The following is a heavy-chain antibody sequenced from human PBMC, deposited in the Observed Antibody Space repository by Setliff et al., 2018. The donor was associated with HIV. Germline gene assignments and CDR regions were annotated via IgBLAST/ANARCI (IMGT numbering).Heavy chain of an antibody. CDR3: AKDYTLTFWEYNWFDV. CDR1: GFTFSSYA. Sequence: PGGSLRLSCAASGFTFSSYAMSWVRQAPGKGLEWVSAISGSGGSTYYADSVKGRFTISRDNSKNTLYLQMNDLRAEDTALYYCAKDYTLTFWEYNWFDVWGQGTLVTVSS. V-gene: IGHV3-23*01. J-gene: IGHJ5*02. CDR2: ISGSGGST. D-gene: IGHD3-3*01.